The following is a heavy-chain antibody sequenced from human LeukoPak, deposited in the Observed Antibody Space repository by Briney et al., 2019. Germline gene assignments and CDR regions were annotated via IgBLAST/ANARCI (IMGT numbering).Heavy chain of an antibody. Sequence: GGSLRLSCVSSGSGFTFTRYAMSWVRQAPGKGLQWVATISASGGETNYADSVKGRFTISRDNSKNTLYLQMNSLRAEDTAIYYCAKAIYSSSRVIWGQGTLVTVSS. CDR1: GFTFTRYA. CDR2: ISASGGET. CDR3: AKAIYSSSRVI. J-gene: IGHJ4*02. V-gene: IGHV3-23*01. D-gene: IGHD6-13*01.